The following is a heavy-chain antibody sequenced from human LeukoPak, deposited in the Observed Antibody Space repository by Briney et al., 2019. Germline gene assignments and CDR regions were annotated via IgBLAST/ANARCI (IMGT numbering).Heavy chain of an antibody. D-gene: IGHD3-10*01. J-gene: IGHJ4*02. CDR1: GFTFSSYG. Sequence: PGGSLRLSCAASGFTFSSYGMHWVRQAPGKGLEWVAVIWYDGSNKYYADSVKGRFTISRDNSKNTLYLQMNSLRAEDTAVYYCARSSALWFGELDFDYWGQGTLVTVSS. CDR2: IWYDGSNK. V-gene: IGHV3-33*01. CDR3: ARSSALWFGELDFDY.